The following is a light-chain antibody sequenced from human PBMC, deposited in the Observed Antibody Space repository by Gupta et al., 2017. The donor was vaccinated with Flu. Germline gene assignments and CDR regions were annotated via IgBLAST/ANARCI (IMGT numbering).Light chain of an antibody. J-gene: IGLJ3*02. CDR2: RNV. CDR3: AVWDDSVNGRL. Sequence: VTIFCSGGSSNIGQNYAYWYQQVPGMAPKLLIYRNVERPSGVPARFSGSKSGTSASLAISGLRFEDEAEYFCAVWDDSVNGRLFGGGTKVTVL. CDR1: SSNIGQNY. V-gene: IGLV1-47*01.